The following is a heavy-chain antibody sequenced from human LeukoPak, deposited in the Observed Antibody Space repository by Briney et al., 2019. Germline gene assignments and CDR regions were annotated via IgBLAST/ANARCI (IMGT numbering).Heavy chain of an antibody. CDR2: ISAYNGNT. J-gene: IGHJ5*02. CDR1: GYTFTSYG. D-gene: IGHD6-19*01. CDR3: ARDLESSGWYWFDP. Sequence: ASVKVSCKASGYTFTSYGISWVRQAPGQGLEWMGWISAYNGNTNYAQKFQGRVTMTPDTSTSTAYMELRSLRSDDTGVYYCARDLESSGWYWFDPWGQGTLVSVSS. V-gene: IGHV1-18*01.